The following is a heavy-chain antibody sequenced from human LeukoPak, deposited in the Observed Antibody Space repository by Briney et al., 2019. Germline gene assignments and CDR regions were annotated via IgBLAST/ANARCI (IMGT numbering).Heavy chain of an antibody. Sequence: PSETLSLTCTVSGGSISSGGYCWSWLRQHPGKGLGWIVYIYYSGSTYYNPSLKSRVTISVDTSKNQFSLKLSSVTAADTAVYYCARDHGRGSGSYYLADWGQGTLVTVSS. CDR3: ARDHGRGSGSYYLAD. J-gene: IGHJ4*02. D-gene: IGHD3-10*01. CDR2: IYYSGST. CDR1: GGSISSGGYC. V-gene: IGHV4-31*03.